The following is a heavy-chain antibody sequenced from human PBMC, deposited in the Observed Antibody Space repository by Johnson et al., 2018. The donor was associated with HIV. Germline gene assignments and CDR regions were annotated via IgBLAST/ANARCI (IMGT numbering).Heavy chain of an antibody. CDR1: GFTFSSYT. Sequence: QVQLVESGGGVVQPGRSLRLSCAASGFTFSSYTIHWVRQAPGKGLEWVAFISYDGSNKYYADSVKGQFTISRANSKNTLYLQMNSLRIEDTAVYYCARDPGRDGYTRGAFDIWGQGTMVTVSS. CDR2: ISYDGSNK. V-gene: IGHV3-30*04. D-gene: IGHD5-24*01. J-gene: IGHJ3*02. CDR3: ARDPGRDGYTRGAFDI.